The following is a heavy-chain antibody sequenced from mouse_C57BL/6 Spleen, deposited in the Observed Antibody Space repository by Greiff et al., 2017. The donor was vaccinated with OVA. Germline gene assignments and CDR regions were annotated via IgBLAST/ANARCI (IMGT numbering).Heavy chain of an antibody. V-gene: IGHV5-17*01. CDR2: ISSGSSTI. CDR1: GFTFSDYG. CDR3: ARNRYYGSSYPYYFDY. D-gene: IGHD1-1*01. Sequence: EVQLVESGGGLVKPGGSLKLSCAASGFTFSDYGMHWVRQAPEKGLEWVAYISSGSSTIYYADTVKGRFTISRDNAKNTLFLQMTSLRSEDTAMYYCARNRYYGSSYPYYFDYWGQGTTLTVSS. J-gene: IGHJ2*01.